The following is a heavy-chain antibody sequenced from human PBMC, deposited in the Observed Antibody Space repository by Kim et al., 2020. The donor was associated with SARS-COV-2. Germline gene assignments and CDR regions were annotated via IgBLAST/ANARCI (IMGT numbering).Heavy chain of an antibody. V-gene: IGHV3-74*01. Sequence: DSVKGRFTISRGNAKNTLYLQMNGRRAEDTAVYYCARRAGHYYYYYGMDVWGQGTTVTVSS. J-gene: IGHJ6*02. CDR3: ARRAGHYYYYYGMDV.